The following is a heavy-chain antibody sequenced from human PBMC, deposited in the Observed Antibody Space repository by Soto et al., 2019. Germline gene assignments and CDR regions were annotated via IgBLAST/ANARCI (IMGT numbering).Heavy chain of an antibody. J-gene: IGHJ5*02. CDR1: GYTFTGYY. CDR2: INPNSGGT. Sequence: ASVKVSCKASGYTFTGYYMHWVRQAPGQGLEWMGWINPNSGGTNYAQKFQGWVTMTRDTSISTAYMELSRLRSDDTAVYYCARGCTAMPRDWSDPWGQGTLVTVSS. V-gene: IGHV1-2*04. D-gene: IGHD5-18*01. CDR3: ARGCTAMPRDWSDP.